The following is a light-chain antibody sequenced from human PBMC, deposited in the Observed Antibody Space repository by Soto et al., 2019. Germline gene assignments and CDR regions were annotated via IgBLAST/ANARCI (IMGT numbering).Light chain of an antibody. CDR3: QQYNNWPPLT. Sequence: EIVMTQSPATLSVSPGERATLSCSARQSVSSNLAWYQQKPGQATRLLIYGASTRATGIPARFSGSGSGTEFTLTISSLQSEDFAVYYCQQYNNWPPLTFGGGTKVEIK. V-gene: IGKV3-15*01. CDR2: GAS. CDR1: QSVSSN. J-gene: IGKJ4*01.